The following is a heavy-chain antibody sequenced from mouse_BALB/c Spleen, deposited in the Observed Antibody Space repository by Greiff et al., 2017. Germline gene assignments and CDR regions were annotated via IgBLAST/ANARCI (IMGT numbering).Heavy chain of an antibody. J-gene: IGHJ4*01. Sequence: LVESGPELVKPGASVKMSCKASGYTFTSYVMHWVKQKPGQGLEWIGYINPYNDGTKYNEKFKGKATLTSDKSSSTAYMELSSLTSEDSAVYYCARRQPSLAMDYWGQGTSVTVSS. V-gene: IGHV1-14*01. CDR3: ARRQPSLAMDY. CDR2: INPYNDGT. D-gene: IGHD6-1*01. CDR1: GYTFTSYV.